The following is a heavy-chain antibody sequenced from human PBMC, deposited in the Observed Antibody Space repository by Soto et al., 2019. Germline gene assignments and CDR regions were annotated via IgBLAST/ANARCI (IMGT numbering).Heavy chain of an antibody. CDR3: TTGRVRRGGGMDV. Sequence: EVQLVESGGGLVKPGGSLRLSCAASGFTFSNAWMSWVRQAPGKGXXXVGRIKSKTDGGTTDYAAPVKGRFTISRDDSXNTLYQXMXXXKTXDTAVYYCTTGRVRRGGGMDVGGQGTTVTVSS. D-gene: IGHD3-16*01. J-gene: IGHJ6*02. CDR2: IKSKTDGGTT. CDR1: GFTFSNAW. V-gene: IGHV3-15*01.